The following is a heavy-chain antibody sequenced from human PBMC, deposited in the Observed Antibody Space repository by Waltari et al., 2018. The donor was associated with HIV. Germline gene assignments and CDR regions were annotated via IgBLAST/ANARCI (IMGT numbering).Heavy chain of an antibody. V-gene: IGHV3-30-3*02. D-gene: IGHD6-19*01. CDR2: ISYDGTNK. CDR1: GFIFTHHA. J-gene: IGHJ4*02. Sequence: QVHLVESGGGVVPPGRALRPSCGTSGFIFTHHARHWVRQAPGKVFEGVAVISYDGTNKYYTDSVKGRFTISRDNSKNTLSLQMNSLRPEDTAIYYCAKSVNSAWHDFVGWGQGTLVIVSS. CDR3: AKSVNSAWHDFVG.